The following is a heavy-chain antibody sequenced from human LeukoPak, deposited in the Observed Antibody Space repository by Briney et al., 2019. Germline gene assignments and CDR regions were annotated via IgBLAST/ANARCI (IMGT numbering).Heavy chain of an antibody. CDR2: ISSSSSYI. CDR3: ARGREILGY. CDR1: GFTFSSYS. D-gene: IGHD1-26*01. V-gene: IGHV3-21*01. Sequence: GGSLGLSCAASGFTFSSYSMNWVRQALGKGLESVSSISSSSSYIYYADSVKGRFTISRDNAKNSLYLQMNSLRAEDTAVYYCARGREILGYWGQGTLVTVSS. J-gene: IGHJ4*02.